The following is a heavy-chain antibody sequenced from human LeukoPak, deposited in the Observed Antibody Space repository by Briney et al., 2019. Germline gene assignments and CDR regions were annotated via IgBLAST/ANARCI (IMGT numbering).Heavy chain of an antibody. J-gene: IGHJ4*02. Sequence: SETLSLTCTVSGGSISSSSYYWGWIRQPPGKGLECIGSIYYSGTTYYNPSLKSRVTISVDTSKNQFSLKLSSVTAADTAVYYCARHSYYDILTGYFLGGFGFDYWGQGTLVTVSS. CDR1: GGSISSSSYY. D-gene: IGHD3-9*01. V-gene: IGHV4-39*01. CDR3: ARHSYYDILTGYFLGGFGFDY. CDR2: IYYSGTT.